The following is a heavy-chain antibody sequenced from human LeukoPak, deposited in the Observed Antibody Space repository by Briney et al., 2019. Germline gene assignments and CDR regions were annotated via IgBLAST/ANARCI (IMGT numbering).Heavy chain of an antibody. Sequence: GGSLRLSCAASGFTFSSYWMSWVRQAPGKGLEWVANIKQDGSEKYYVDSVKGRFTISRDNAKNSLYLQMNSLRAEDTAVYYCARGGYYSGSSLDYWGQGTLVTVSS. J-gene: IGHJ4*02. D-gene: IGHD6-6*01. CDR3: ARGGYYSGSSLDY. V-gene: IGHV3-7*01. CDR2: IKQDGSEK. CDR1: GFTFSSYW.